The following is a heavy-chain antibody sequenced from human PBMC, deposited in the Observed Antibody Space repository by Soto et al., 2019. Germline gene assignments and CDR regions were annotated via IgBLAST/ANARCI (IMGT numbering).Heavy chain of an antibody. Sequence: EVQLVESGGGLVQPGGSLRLSCAASGFTFSNYDMHWVRQVTGKGLEWVSTIGTAGDTYYPGSVKGRFTISRENAKNFLYLKMDGLRAEDTAVYYCAKGSLISRYYFDYWGQGTLVTVSS. D-gene: IGHD2-15*01. CDR1: GFTFSNYD. V-gene: IGHV3-13*01. J-gene: IGHJ4*02. CDR3: AKGSLISRYYFDY. CDR2: IGTAGDT.